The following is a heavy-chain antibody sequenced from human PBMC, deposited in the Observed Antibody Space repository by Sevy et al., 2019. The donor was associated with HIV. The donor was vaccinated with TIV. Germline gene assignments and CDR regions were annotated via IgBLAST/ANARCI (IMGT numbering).Heavy chain of an antibody. D-gene: IGHD6-19*01. V-gene: IGHV3-7*01. Sequence: GGSLRLSCAASGFRFSNFWMSWVRQAPGKGLEWVANINEDGAVKYYADSVKGRFIFSRDTANDSLYVQMFSLRAEDTAVYYCAKIGKRGWDFDSWGQGTRVTVSS. J-gene: IGHJ4*02. CDR2: INEDGAVK. CDR3: AKIGKRGWDFDS. CDR1: GFRFSNFW.